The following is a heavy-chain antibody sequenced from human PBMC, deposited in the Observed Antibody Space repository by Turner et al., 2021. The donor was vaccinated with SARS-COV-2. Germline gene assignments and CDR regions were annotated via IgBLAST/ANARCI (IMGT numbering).Heavy chain of an antibody. CDR3: ARGELWSFSSYDN. CDR2: INPSGGGT. V-gene: IGHV1-46*03. CDR1: GYIFINYY. J-gene: IGHJ4*02. D-gene: IGHD3-10*01. Sequence: QVQLVQSGAEVKKPGASVKVSCKASGYIFINYYIHWVRQAPGQGLEWVGIINPSGGGTRYAQKFRGRVTMTRDTSTSTVSMELSSLRSEETAVYYCARGELWSFSSYDNWGQGTLVTVSS.